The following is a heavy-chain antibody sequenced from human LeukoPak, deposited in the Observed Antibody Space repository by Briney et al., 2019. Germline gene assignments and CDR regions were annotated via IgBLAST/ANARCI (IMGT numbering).Heavy chain of an antibody. CDR2: ISGNGGST. V-gene: IGHV3-23*01. D-gene: IGHD3-22*01. CDR1: GFTFSSYA. CDR3: EKAGYYDSSGYYTFDY. J-gene: IGHJ4*02. Sequence: GGSLRLSCAASGFTFSSYAMSWVRQAPGKGLEWVSAISGNGGSTYYAVSVKGRFTISRDNCKNTLYLQMDRVRGEDTGVYYCEKAGYYDSSGYYTFDYWGEGTLVTVSS.